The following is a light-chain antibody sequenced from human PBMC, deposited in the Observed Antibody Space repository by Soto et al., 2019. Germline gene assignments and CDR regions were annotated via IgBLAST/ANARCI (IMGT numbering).Light chain of an antibody. V-gene: IGLV1-40*01. CDR2: GNS. Sequence: QSVLTQPPSVSGAPGQRVTISCSGSSSNIGAGYDVNWYRQLPGTAPKLLIHGNSDRPSGVPDRFSGSKSGTSASLAITGLQAEDEADYFCQSYDRSLRTYVFGTGIKVTVL. CDR1: SSNIGAGYD. CDR3: QSYDRSLRTYV. J-gene: IGLJ1*01.